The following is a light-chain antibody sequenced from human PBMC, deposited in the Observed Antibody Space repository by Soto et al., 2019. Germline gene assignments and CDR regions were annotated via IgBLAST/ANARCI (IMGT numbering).Light chain of an antibody. Sequence: QAVVTQPPSVSGAPGQRVTISCTGSSSNIGAGYDVHWYQQLPGTAPKLLIYGNSNRPSGVPDRFSGSQSGTSASLAITGLQAEDEATYYCAAWDDTLNGQVFGGGTQLTVL. CDR1: SSNIGAGYD. V-gene: IGLV1-40*01. CDR2: GNS. J-gene: IGLJ7*01. CDR3: AAWDDTLNGQV.